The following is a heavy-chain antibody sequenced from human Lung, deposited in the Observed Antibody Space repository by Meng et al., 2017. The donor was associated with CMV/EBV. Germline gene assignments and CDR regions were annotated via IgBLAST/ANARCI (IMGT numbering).Heavy chain of an antibody. J-gene: IGHJ4*02. D-gene: IGHD6-19*01. CDR3: GTLKYTSGFYGPAY. CDR1: GYTFTRYP. V-gene: IGHV7-4-1*02. CDR2: ISTNTGNP. Sequence: QVQLVQSGSELKKPGASGKVSCKASGYTFTRYPMTWVRQAPGQGLEWMGWISTNTGNPTYAQGFTGRFVFSVDTSVSTAYLQISSLKAEDTAVYYCGTLKYTSGFYGPAYWGQGALVTVSS.